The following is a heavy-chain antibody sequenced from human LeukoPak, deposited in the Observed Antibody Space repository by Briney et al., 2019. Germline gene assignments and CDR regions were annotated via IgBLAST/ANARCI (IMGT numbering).Heavy chain of an antibody. CDR3: ARLGPVTKDHYCDY. J-gene: IGHJ4*02. CDR2: INQDESSQ. CDR1: GFSFTTYW. V-gene: IGHV3-7*01. Sequence: GGSLRLSCAASGFSFTTYWMGWVRQAPGKGLELEDNINQDESSQYYVDAVRGRFTLSRDNAKNSLNLQMNSLRGEDTAVYFCARLGPVTKDHYCDYWGQGTLVTVSS. D-gene: IGHD4-17*01.